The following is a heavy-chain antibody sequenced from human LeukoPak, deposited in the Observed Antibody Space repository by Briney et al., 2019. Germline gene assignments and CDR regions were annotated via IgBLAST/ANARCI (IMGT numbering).Heavy chain of an antibody. CDR1: GGSISSSSYY. Sequence: SETLSLTCTVSGGSISSSSYYWGWIRQPPGKGLERIGSIYYSGSTYYNPSLKSRVTISVDTSKNQFSLKLCSVTAADTAVYYCARLEMATITYWGQGTLVTVSS. D-gene: IGHD5-24*01. CDR3: ARLEMATITY. CDR2: IYYSGST. J-gene: IGHJ4*02. V-gene: IGHV4-39*01.